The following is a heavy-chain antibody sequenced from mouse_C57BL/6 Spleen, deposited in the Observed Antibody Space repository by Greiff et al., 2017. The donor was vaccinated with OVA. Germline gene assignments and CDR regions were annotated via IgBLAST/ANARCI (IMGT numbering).Heavy chain of an antibody. J-gene: IGHJ2*01. CDR3: AVLRFYFDY. CDR1: GFTFSDYG. Sequence: VMLVESGGGLVKPGGSLKLSCAASGFTFSDYGMHWVRQAPEQGLEWVAYISSGSSTIYYADTVKGRFTISRDNAKNTLFLQMTSLRSEDTAMYYCAVLRFYFDYWGQGTTLTVSS. D-gene: IGHD1-1*01. CDR2: ISSGSSTI. V-gene: IGHV5-17*01.